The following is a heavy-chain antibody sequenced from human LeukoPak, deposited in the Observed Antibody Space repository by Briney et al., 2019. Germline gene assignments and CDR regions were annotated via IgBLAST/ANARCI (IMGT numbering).Heavy chain of an antibody. Sequence: SETLSLTCAVYGGSFSGYYWSWIRQPPGKGLEWIGEINHSGSTNYNPSLKSRVTISVDRSKNQFSLKLSSVTAADTAVYYCARDGKSGGYFDYWGQGTLVTVSS. J-gene: IGHJ4*02. CDR1: GGSFSGYY. CDR3: ARDGKSGGYFDY. D-gene: IGHD2-15*01. CDR2: INHSGST. V-gene: IGHV4-34*01.